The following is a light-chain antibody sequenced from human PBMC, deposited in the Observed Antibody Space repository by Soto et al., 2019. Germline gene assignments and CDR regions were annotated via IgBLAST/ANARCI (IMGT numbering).Light chain of an antibody. V-gene: IGKV3-20*01. CDR1: QSVGSSY. CDR3: QQYSRAPIT. Sequence: MSQSPATLSVSLGEIVTLSFSASQSVGSSYLAWYQQKPGQAPRVLIYGTSSRATGIPDRFSGSGSGTDFTLTISRLEPEDSAVYYCQQYSRAPITFGQGTRLEIK. CDR2: GTS. J-gene: IGKJ5*01.